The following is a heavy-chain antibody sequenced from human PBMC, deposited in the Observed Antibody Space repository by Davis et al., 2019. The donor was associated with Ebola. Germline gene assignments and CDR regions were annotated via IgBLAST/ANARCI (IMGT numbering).Heavy chain of an antibody. CDR3: AKDWKATRGNLDY. Sequence: GESLKISCAASGFTFSSYAMSWVRQAPGKGLEWVSVISGSGGSTYYADSVKGRFTTSRDNSKNTLYLQMNSLRAEDTAVYYCAKDWKATRGNLDYWGQGTLVTVSS. CDR1: GFTFSSYA. D-gene: IGHD1-26*01. CDR2: ISGSGGST. J-gene: IGHJ4*02. V-gene: IGHV3-23*01.